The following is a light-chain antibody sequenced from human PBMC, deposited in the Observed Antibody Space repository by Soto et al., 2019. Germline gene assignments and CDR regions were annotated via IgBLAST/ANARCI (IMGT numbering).Light chain of an antibody. CDR1: QSVGSN. Sequence: ETVLTQSPATLSLSPGERATLSCRASQSVGSNLAWYQQKPGQAPRLLIYDASNRATGIPARFSGSGSGTDFTLTISSLEPEDFALYYCQQRSNWPPLTFGGGTKVEIK. CDR2: DAS. V-gene: IGKV3-11*01. CDR3: QQRSNWPPLT. J-gene: IGKJ4*01.